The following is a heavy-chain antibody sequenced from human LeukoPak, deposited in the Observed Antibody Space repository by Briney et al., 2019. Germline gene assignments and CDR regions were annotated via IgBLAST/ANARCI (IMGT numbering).Heavy chain of an antibody. V-gene: IGHV1-18*01. D-gene: IGHD2-15*01. CDR1: GYTFTSYG. CDR3: ARDHCSGGSCYYHFDY. Sequence: ASVKVSCKASGYTFTSYGISWVRQAPGQGLEWMGWISAYNGNTNYAQKLQGRVTMTTDTSTSTAYMELRSLRSDDTAVYYCARDHCSGGSCYYHFDYWGQGTLVTVSS. J-gene: IGHJ4*02. CDR2: ISAYNGNT.